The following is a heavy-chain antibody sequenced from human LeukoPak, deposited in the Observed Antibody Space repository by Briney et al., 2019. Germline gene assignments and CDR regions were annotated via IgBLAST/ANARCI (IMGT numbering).Heavy chain of an antibody. CDR1: GASINRDY. J-gene: IGHJ5*02. V-gene: IGHV4-59*01. D-gene: IGHD3-22*01. CDR2: IHYTGST. Sequence: PSETLSLTCTVSGASINRDYWSWLRQTPWKRLQWIGYIHYTGSTNYNPSLKSRVTISLDTSKNQFSLKLSSVTAADTAVYYCARESNYHDSLGYNWFDPWGQGTLVTVSS. CDR3: ARESNYHDSLGYNWFDP.